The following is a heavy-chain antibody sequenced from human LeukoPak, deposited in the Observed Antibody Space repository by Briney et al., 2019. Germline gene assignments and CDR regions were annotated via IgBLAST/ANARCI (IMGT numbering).Heavy chain of an antibody. CDR2: INHSGRT. V-gene: IGHV4-34*01. J-gene: IGHJ4*02. Sequence: SETLSLTCAASGDSFIGYFWTWIRQAPGKGLEWIGDINHSGRTNYNPSLQRRVSISVDTSKNPFSLNVTSVTGADTAVYYCARTSGFFDSRGFYQQNPYYFQYWGQGVLVTVSS. D-gene: IGHD3-22*01. CDR1: GDSFIGYF. CDR3: ARTSGFFDSRGFYQQNPYYFQY.